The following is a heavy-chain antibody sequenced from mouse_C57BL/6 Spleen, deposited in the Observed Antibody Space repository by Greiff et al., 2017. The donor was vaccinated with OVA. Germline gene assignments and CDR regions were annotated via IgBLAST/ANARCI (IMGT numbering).Heavy chain of an antibody. CDR1: GFTFSDYG. V-gene: IGHV5-17*01. CDR2: ISSGSSTL. Sequence: EVKLVESGGGLVKPGGSLKLSCAASGFTFSDYGMHWVRQAPEKGLEWVAYISSGSSTLYYADTVKGRFTLSRDNATNTLCLPMTSLSSEDTAMYYCARTYDYDGTWFAYWGQGTLVTVSA. J-gene: IGHJ3*01. CDR3: ARTYDYDGTWFAY. D-gene: IGHD2-4*01.